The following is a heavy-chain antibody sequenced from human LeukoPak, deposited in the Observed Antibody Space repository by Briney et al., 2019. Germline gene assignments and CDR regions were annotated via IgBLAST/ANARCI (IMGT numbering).Heavy chain of an antibody. CDR3: AKDPGSGWYGAVGY. V-gene: IGHV3-23*01. CDR2: VSGSGGST. CDR1: GFTFSSYA. J-gene: IGHJ4*02. Sequence: TGGSLRLSCAASGFTFSSYAMSWVRQAPGKGLEWVSAVSGSGGSTYYADSVKGRFTISRDNSKNTLYLQMNSLRAEDTAVYYCAKDPGSGWYGAVGYWGQGTLVTVSS. D-gene: IGHD6-19*01.